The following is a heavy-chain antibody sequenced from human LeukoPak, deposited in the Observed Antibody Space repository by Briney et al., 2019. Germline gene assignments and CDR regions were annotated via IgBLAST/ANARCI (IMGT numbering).Heavy chain of an antibody. CDR1: GFTFSTYS. V-gene: IGHV3-21*01. CDR3: AGAKNNYFNY. J-gene: IGHJ4*02. CDR2: ISSSSNYI. Sequence: GGSLRLSCAASGFTFSTYSMNWVREAPGKRLEWVSSISSSSNYIYYADSVKGRFTISRANATNSLLLQMNRLRAADTAVYYCAGAKNNYFNYWGQGTLVTVSS.